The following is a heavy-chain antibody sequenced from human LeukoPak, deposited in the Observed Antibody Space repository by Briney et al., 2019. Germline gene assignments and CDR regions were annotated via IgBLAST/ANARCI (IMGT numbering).Heavy chain of an antibody. V-gene: IGHV4-59*08. CDR1: GASISDYY. Sequence: KPSETLSLTCTVSGASISDYYWSWIRQSPGKGLHWIGYVYYNGNINYNPSLRSQVTMSIDTSKNHFSLRLTSVTAADTAIYYCARHSSQGDNFFGPWGQGTLVTVSS. CDR2: VYYNGNI. J-gene: IGHJ5*02. CDR3: ARHSSQGDNFFGP.